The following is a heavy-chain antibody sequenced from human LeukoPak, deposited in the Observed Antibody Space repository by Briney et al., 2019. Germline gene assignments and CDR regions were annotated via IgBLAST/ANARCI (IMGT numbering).Heavy chain of an antibody. D-gene: IGHD6-13*01. CDR2: IYYSGST. CDR1: GGSISSSSYY. J-gene: IGHJ4*02. CDR3: ARGGIAAAAPFDY. Sequence: SETLSLTCTVSGGSISSSSYYWGWIRQPPGKGLEWIGSIYYSGSTYYNPSLKSRVTISVDTSKNQFSLKLSSVTAADTAVYYCARGGIAAAAPFDYWGQGTLVAVSS. V-gene: IGHV4-39*07.